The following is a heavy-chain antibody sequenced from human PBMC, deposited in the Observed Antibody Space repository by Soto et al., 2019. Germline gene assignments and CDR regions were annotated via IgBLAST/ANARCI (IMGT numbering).Heavy chain of an antibody. CDR3: TRGSISGGPFAY. CDR1: GYTFTTYA. J-gene: IGHJ4*02. V-gene: IGHV1-3*01. D-gene: IGHD6-19*01. CDR2: INGGNGDT. Sequence: QVQLVQSGAEVKKPGASVKVSCKASGYTFTTYAMHWLRQAPGQRPEWMGGINGGNGDTKYSQRFQGRVTIARDTSASTAYMELTSLTSEDTAVYYCTRGSISGGPFAYWGQGTLVTVSS.